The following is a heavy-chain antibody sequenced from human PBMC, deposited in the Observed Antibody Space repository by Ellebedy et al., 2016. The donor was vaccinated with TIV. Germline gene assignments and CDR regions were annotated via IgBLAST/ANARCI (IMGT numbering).Heavy chain of an antibody. CDR1: GFTVSSNY. CDR3: TRESFRYFDWDL. J-gene: IGHJ5*02. Sequence: GESLKISCAASGFTVSSNYMTWVSQAPGKGLVWVSRIYRDGSITSYEASVEGRFTITRDNAKKTVFLEMRRLRFEDTAVYYCTRESFRYFDWDLWGQGTLVTVSS. V-gene: IGHV3-74*01. D-gene: IGHD3-9*01. CDR2: IYRDGSIT.